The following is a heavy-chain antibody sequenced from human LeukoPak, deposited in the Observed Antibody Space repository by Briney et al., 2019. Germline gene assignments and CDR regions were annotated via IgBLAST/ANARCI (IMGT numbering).Heavy chain of an antibody. CDR1: GFTFDDYA. D-gene: IGHD3-10*01. CDR2: ISWNSGSI. CDR3: AKGYYCGSGSYRDAFDI. V-gene: IGHV3-9*01. Sequence: GGSLRLSCAASGFTFDDYAMHWVRQAPGKGLEWVSGISWNSGSIGYADSVKGRFTISRDNAKNSLYLQMNSLRAEDTALYYCAKGYYCGSGSYRDAFDIWGQGTMVTVSS. J-gene: IGHJ3*02.